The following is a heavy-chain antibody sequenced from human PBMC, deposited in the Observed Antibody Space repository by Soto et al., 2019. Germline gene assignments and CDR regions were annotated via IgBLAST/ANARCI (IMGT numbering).Heavy chain of an antibody. CDR3: ARCYYTQAEYFQH. D-gene: IGHD3-22*01. J-gene: IGHJ1*01. CDR1: GFTFSSYG. Sequence: GGSLRLSCAASGFTFSSYGMHWVRHAPGKGLEWVAVISYDGSNKYYADSVKGRFTISRGNSKNTLYLQMNSLRAEDTAVYYCARCYYTQAEYFQHWGQGTLVTVSS. CDR2: ISYDGSNK. V-gene: IGHV3-30*03.